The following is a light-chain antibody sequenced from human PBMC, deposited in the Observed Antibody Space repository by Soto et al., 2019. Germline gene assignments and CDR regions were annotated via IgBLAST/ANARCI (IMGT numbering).Light chain of an antibody. Sequence: SRATLSINKGERATLSCRASQSVASNLAWYQHKPGQAPRLLLYGASTRATGIPVRFSGSGFGTEFTLTISSLLSEDFAVYYSPVYSKWPLRFGGGSMVDMK. V-gene: IGKV3-15*01. CDR3: PVYSKWPLR. J-gene: IGKJ4*01. CDR1: QSVASN. CDR2: GAS.